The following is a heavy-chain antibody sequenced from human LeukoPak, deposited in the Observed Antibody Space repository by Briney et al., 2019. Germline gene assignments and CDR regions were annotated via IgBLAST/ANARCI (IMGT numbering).Heavy chain of an antibody. J-gene: IGHJ3*02. CDR3: AKDMQPMGRDAFDI. CDR1: GFTSSSYA. V-gene: IGHV3-9*02. CDR2: ISWNSVSI. D-gene: IGHD2-8*01. Sequence: GRSLRLSCAASGFTSSSYAMSWVRQAPGRGLEWVSGISWNSVSIGYADSVKGRFTISRDNAKNSLYLQMNSLRAEDTALYYCAKDMQPMGRDAFDIWGQGTMVTVSS.